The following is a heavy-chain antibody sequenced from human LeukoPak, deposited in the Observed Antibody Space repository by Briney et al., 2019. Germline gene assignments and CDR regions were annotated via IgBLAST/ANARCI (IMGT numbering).Heavy chain of an antibody. D-gene: IGHD5-24*01. CDR1: GYTLTELS. CDR2: FDPEDGET. V-gene: IGHV1-24*01. Sequence: ASVKVSCKVSGYTLTELSMHWVRQAPGKGLEWMGGFDPEDGETIYAQKFQGRVTMTEDTSTDTAYMELSSLRSEDTAVYYCAKMAIIVEGSLYYGMDVWGQGTTVTVSS. CDR3: AKMAIIVEGSLYYGMDV. J-gene: IGHJ6*02.